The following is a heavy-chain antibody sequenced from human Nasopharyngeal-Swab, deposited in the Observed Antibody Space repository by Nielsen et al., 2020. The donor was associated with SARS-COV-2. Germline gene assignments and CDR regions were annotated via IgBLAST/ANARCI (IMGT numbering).Heavy chain of an antibody. CDR3: AKDIGYSSGNTDY. D-gene: IGHD6-19*01. V-gene: IGHV3-9*01. Sequence: GGSLRLSCAASGFTFDDYAMHWVRQAPGKGLEWVSGISWNSGSIGYADSVKGRFTISRDNAKNSLYLQMNSLRAEDTALYYCAKDIGYSSGNTDYWGQGTLVTVSS. CDR1: GFTFDDYA. J-gene: IGHJ4*02. CDR2: ISWNSGSI.